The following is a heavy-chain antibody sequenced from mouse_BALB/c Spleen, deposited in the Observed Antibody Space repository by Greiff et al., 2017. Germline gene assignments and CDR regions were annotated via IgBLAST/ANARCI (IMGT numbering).Heavy chain of an antibody. CDR3: ARQYYDYDGGFAY. V-gene: IGHV5-6*01. CDR2: ISSGGSYT. Sequence: EVQRVESGGDLVKPGGSLKLSCAASGFTFSSYGMSWVRQTPDKRLEWVATISSGGSYTYYPDSVKGRFTISRDNAKNTLYLQMSSLKSEDTAMYYCARQYYDYDGGFAYWGQGTLVTVSA. J-gene: IGHJ3*01. CDR1: GFTFSSYG. D-gene: IGHD2-4*01.